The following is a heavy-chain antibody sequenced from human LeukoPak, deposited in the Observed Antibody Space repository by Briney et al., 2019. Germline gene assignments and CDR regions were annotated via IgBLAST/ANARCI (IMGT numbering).Heavy chain of an antibody. CDR3: ARGLFYGDYVSYYYYMDV. CDR1: GGSFSGYY. CDR2: VNHSGST. D-gene: IGHD4-17*01. J-gene: IGHJ6*03. Sequence: SETLSLTCAVYGGSFSGYYWSWIRQPPGKGLEWIGEVNHSGSTNYNPSLKSRVTISVDTSKNQFSLKLSSVIAADTAVYYCARGLFYGDYVSYYYYMDVWGKGTTVTVSS. V-gene: IGHV4-34*01.